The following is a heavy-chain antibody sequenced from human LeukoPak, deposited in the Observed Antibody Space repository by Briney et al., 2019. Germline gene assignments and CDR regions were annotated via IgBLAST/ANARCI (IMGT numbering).Heavy chain of an antibody. CDR1: GGYLSCYY. D-gene: IGHD3-22*01. V-gene: IGHV4-34*01. CDR2: IKHSGST. Sequence: SETLSHTCAVYGGYLSCYYWSWIRQPPGKGLEWIGEIKHSGSTNYNPSLKSRVTISVDTSKNQFSLKLSSVTAADTAVYYCARSRRTISLIVVSLDYWGQGTLVTVSS. J-gene: IGHJ4*02. CDR3: ARSRRTISLIVVSLDY.